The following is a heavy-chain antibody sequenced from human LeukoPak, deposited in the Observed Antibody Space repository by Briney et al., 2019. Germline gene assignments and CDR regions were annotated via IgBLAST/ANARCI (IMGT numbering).Heavy chain of an antibody. Sequence: GASVKVSCKASGYTFTGYYMHWVRQAPGQGLEWMGRINPNSGGTNYAQKFQGRVTMTRDTSISTAYMELSRLRSDDTAVYYCAREEVFGVVTIPNWFDPWGQGTLVTVSS. CDR2: INPNSGGT. D-gene: IGHD3-3*01. V-gene: IGHV1-2*06. CDR1: GYTFTGYY. CDR3: AREEVFGVVTIPNWFDP. J-gene: IGHJ5*02.